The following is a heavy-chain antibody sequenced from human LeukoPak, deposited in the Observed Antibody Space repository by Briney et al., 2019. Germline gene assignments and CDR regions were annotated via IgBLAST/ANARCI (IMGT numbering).Heavy chain of an antibody. CDR2: INPNSGGT. Sequence: ASVKVSCRASGYTFTAYYIYWVRQAPGQGLEWMGWINPNSGGTKYAQKFQGRVTMTRDTSITTVYMELSSLRSDDTAVYYCARDYYGSGSYYQLGYWGQGTLVTVSS. J-gene: IGHJ4*02. V-gene: IGHV1-2*02. CDR1: GYTFTAYY. CDR3: ARDYYGSGSYYQLGY. D-gene: IGHD3-10*01.